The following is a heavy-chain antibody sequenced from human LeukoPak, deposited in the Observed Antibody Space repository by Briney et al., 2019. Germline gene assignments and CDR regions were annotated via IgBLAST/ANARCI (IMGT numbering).Heavy chain of an antibody. D-gene: IGHD2-15*01. CDR2: ISAYNGNT. CDR1: GYTFTSYG. CDR3: ARESGYCSGGSCYSRWFDP. V-gene: IGHV1-18*01. Sequence: ASVKVSCKASGYTFTSYGISWVRQAPGQGLEWMGWISAYNGNTNYAQKLQGRVTMTTDTSTSTAYMELRSLRSEDTAVYYCARESGYCSGGSCYSRWFDPWGQGTLVTVSS. J-gene: IGHJ5*02.